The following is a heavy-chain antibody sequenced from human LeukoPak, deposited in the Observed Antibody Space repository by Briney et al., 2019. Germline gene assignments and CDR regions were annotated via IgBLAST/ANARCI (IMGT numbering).Heavy chain of an antibody. CDR1: GYTFTVNY. D-gene: IGHD3-10*01. V-gene: IGHV1-2*02. CDR2: INTNSGGT. Sequence: ASVKVSCKASGYTFTVNYMHWVRQAPGQGLEWIGWINTNSGGTNYAQKLQGRVTMTRDTSTSTVYMELSSLRSEDTAVYYCAREKPLGSGFIDYWGQGTLVTVSS. CDR3: AREKPLGSGFIDY. J-gene: IGHJ4*02.